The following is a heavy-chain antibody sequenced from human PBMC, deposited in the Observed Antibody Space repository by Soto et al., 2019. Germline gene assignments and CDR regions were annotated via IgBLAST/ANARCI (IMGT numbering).Heavy chain of an antibody. Sequence: GGSLRLSCAASGIDFISSQMDWVRQAPGKGLEWVAYINDNGRAIYYADSVKGRFTISRDNAKNSLFLQMNGLRGEDTAVYYCAKDLTGYAMDVWGQGTTVTVSS. CDR3: AKDLTGYAMDV. CDR2: INDNGRAI. CDR1: GIDFISSQ. D-gene: IGHD2-2*01. V-gene: IGHV3-48*03. J-gene: IGHJ6*02.